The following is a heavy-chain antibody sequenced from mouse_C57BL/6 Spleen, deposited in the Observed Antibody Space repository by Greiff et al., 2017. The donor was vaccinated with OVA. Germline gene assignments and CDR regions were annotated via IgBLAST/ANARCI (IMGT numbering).Heavy chain of an antibody. CDR2: IRSKSNNYAT. J-gene: IGHJ4*01. D-gene: IGHD1-1*01. CDR1: GFSFNTYA. V-gene: IGHV10-1*01. Sequence: EVQLVESGGGLVQPKGSLKLSCAASGFSFNTYAMNWVRQAPGQGLEWVARIRSKSNNYATYYADSVKDRFTISRDDSESMLYLQMNNLKTEDTAMYYCVRSYYYGSSYAMDYWGQGTSVTVSS. CDR3: VRSYYYGSSYAMDY.